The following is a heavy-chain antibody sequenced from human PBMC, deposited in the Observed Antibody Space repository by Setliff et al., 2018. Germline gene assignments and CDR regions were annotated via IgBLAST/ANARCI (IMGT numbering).Heavy chain of an antibody. CDR3: ARIAYFDFWRGFGVGAFDL. D-gene: IGHD3-3*01. Sequence: SITDRNWWNWVRQPPGKGLEWIGEMYHSGNTYYNPSLKSRVTISIDKSKNQFSLKLASVTAADRAVYYCARIAYFDFWRGFGVGAFDLWGHGSVVTVSS. CDR1: SITDRNW. J-gene: IGHJ3*01. CDR2: MYHSGNT. V-gene: IGHV4-4*02.